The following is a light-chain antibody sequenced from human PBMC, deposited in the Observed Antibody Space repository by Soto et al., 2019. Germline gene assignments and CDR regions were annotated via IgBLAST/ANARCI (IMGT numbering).Light chain of an antibody. Sequence: QSVLIQASSMSGTPGQRVTISCSGSSSNIGSNTVNWYQQLPGTAPKLLIYSNNQRPSGVPDRFSGSKSGTSASLAISGLQSEDEADYYCAAWDDSLNGPVFGGGTKLTVL. CDR3: AAWDDSLNGPV. V-gene: IGLV1-44*01. CDR1: SSNIGSNT. CDR2: SNN. J-gene: IGLJ2*01.